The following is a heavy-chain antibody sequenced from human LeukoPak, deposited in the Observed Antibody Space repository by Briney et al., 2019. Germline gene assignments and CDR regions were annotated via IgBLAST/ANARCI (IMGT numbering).Heavy chain of an antibody. V-gene: IGHV1-2*02. CDR2: INPNSGGT. CDR3: AREDSSGWYGSIY. Sequence: ASVKVSCKASGYTFTGYYMHWVRQAPGQGLEWMGWINPNSGGTNYAQKLQGRVTMTTDTSTSTAYMELRSLRSDDTAVYYCAREDSSGWYGSIYWGQGTLVTVSS. J-gene: IGHJ4*02. D-gene: IGHD6-19*01. CDR1: GYTFTGYY.